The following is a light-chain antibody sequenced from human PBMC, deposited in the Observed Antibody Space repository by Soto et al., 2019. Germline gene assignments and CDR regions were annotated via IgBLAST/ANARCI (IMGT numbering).Light chain of an antibody. V-gene: IGKV3D-20*02. CDR2: DAS. CDR1: QSVSSSY. CDR3: QQRSNWPPIT. J-gene: IGKJ5*01. Sequence: EIVLTQSPGTLSLSPGERATLSCSASQSVSSSYLAWYQQKPGQAPRLLIHDASHRAAGIPARFSGSGFGTDFTLTISSLEPEDAAVYYCQQRSNWPPITFGHGTRLEIK.